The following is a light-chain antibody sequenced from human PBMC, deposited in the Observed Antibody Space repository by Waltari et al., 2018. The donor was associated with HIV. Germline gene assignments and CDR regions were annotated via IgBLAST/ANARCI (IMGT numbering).Light chain of an antibody. V-gene: IGKV1-NL1*01. CDR1: KGISNS. CDR2: AAS. Sequence: DIQMTQSPSSLSASVGDRVTITCRASKGISNSLAWYQQKPGKAPKLLFYAASRLESGVPSRFSGSGSGTDYTLTISSLQPEDFATYYCQQYYSTPPLTFGGGTKVEIK. J-gene: IGKJ4*01. CDR3: QQYYSTPPLT.